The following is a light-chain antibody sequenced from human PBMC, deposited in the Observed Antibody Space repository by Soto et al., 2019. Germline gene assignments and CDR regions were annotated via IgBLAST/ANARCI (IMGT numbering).Light chain of an antibody. V-gene: IGKV3-20*01. CDR2: GAS. Sequence: EIVMTQSPATLSVSPGERANVSCRASQSVSSNLAWYQQKPGQAPRLLIYGASSRATGIPDRFSGSGSGTDFTLTISRLEPEDFAVYFCQKYGSSPWKFGQGNKGDIK. CDR1: QSVSSN. J-gene: IGKJ1*01. CDR3: QKYGSSPWK.